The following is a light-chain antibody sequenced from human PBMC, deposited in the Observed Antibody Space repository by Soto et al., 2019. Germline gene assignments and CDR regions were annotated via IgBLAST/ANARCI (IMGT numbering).Light chain of an antibody. CDR2: DAS. J-gene: IGKJ5*01. CDR1: QSVSSY. V-gene: IGKV3-11*01. Sequence: EIVLTQSPATLSLSPGERATLSCRASQSVSSYLAWYQQKPGQAPSLLIYDASNRATGIPARFSGSGSGTDFTLPISSLEPEDFAVYYCQQRSNWPPITFGQGTRLEIK. CDR3: QQRSNWPPIT.